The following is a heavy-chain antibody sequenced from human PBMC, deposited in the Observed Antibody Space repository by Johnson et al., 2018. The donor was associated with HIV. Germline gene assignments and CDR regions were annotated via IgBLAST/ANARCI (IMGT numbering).Heavy chain of an antibody. CDR1: GFTFSSYW. CDR3: ASSALGFMGAFDI. Sequence: VQLVESGGGVVQPGRSLRLSCAASGFTFSSYWMSWVRQAPGKGLEWVSYISSSGSTIYYADSVKGRFTISRDNSKNTLYLQMGSLRAEDMAVYYCASSALGFMGAFDIWGQGTMVTVSS. D-gene: IGHD7-27*01. V-gene: IGHV3-48*01. CDR2: ISSSGSTI. J-gene: IGHJ3*02.